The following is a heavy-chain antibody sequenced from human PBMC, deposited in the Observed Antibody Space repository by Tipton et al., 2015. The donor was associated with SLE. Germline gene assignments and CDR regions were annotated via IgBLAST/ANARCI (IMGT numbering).Heavy chain of an antibody. Sequence: SLRLSCAASGFTFSNYGMHWVRQAPGKGLEWVVVIWFDGSNKYYADSVKGRFTISRDNAKNSLYLQMNSLRAEDTAVYYCARDFGHSSGWYYFVYWGQGTLVTVSP. CDR3: ARDFGHSSGWYYFVY. J-gene: IGHJ4*02. CDR1: GFTFSNYG. CDR2: IWFDGSNK. D-gene: IGHD6-19*01. V-gene: IGHV3-33*01.